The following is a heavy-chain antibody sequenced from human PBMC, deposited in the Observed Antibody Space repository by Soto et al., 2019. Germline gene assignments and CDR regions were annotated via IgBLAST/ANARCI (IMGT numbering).Heavy chain of an antibody. V-gene: IGHV1-8*01. CDR2: MNPNSGNT. D-gene: IGHD6-13*01. J-gene: IGHJ4*02. Sequence: ASVKVSCKASGSTFTKYDINWVRQATGQGLEWMGWMNPNSGNTGYAQKFQGGVTMTRDTSTSTVYMELSSLRSEDTAVYYCARVGRAGEQQLPLYYFDYWGQGTLVTVSS. CDR1: GSTFTKYD. CDR3: ARVGRAGEQQLPLYYFDY.